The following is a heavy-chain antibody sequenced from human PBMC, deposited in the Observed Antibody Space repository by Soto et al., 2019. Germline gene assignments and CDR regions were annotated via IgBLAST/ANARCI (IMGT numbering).Heavy chain of an antibody. Sequence: QVQLVQSGAEVKKPGSSVKVSCKASGGTFSSYAISWVRQAPGQGLEWMGGIIPIFGTANYAPKFQGRVTIPADEXXSXAXXEVSSLRSEDTAVYYCARVWWYSSSWDQRPWGMDVWGQGTTVTVSS. CDR1: GGTFSSYA. V-gene: IGHV1-69*12. D-gene: IGHD6-13*01. CDR3: ARVWWYSSSWDQRPWGMDV. CDR2: IIPIFGTA. J-gene: IGHJ6*02.